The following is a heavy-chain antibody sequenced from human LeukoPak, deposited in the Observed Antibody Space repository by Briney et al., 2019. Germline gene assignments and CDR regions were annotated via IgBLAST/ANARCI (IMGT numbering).Heavy chain of an antibody. Sequence: PGGSLRLSCAASGYTFSSYGMHWVRQAPGKGLEWVAVISYDGSNKYYADSVKGRFTISRDNSKNTLYLQMNSLRAEDTAVYYCAKDIGPIVATIKGWGQGTLVTVSS. V-gene: IGHV3-30*18. J-gene: IGHJ4*02. CDR2: ISYDGSNK. CDR3: AKDIGPIVATIKG. D-gene: IGHD5-12*01. CDR1: GYTFSSYG.